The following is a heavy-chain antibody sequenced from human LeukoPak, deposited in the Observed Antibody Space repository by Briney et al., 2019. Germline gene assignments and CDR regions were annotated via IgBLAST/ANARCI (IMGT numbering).Heavy chain of an antibody. CDR3: ARGGPTYYYDSSGYEGGFDY. V-gene: IGHV1-69*04. D-gene: IGHD3-22*01. J-gene: IGHJ4*02. Sequence: ASVKVSCKASGGTFSSYAISWVRQAPGQGLEWMGRIIPILGIANYAQKFQGRVTITADRSTSTAYLELSSLRSEDTAVYYCARGGPTYYYDSSGYEGGFDYWGQGTLVTVSP. CDR2: IIPILGIA. CDR1: GGTFSSYA.